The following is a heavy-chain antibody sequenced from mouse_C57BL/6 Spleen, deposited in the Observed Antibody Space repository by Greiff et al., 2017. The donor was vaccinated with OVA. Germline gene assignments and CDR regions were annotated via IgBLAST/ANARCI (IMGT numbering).Heavy chain of an antibody. CDR3: ANGDY. CDR1: GYTFTSYW. V-gene: IGHV1-69*01. Sequence: VKLQQPGAELVKPGASVKLSCKASGYTFTSYWMHWVKQRPGQGLEWIGEIDPSDSYTNYNQKFKGKSTLTVDKSSSTAYMQLSSLTSEDSAVYYCANGDYWGQGTTRTVAS. J-gene: IGHJ2*01. CDR2: IDPSDSYT.